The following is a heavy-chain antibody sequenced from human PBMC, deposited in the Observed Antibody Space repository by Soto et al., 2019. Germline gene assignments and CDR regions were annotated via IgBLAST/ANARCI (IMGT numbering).Heavy chain of an antibody. J-gene: IGHJ4*02. D-gene: IGHD1-26*01. CDR3: ARDVSSGSYPYYFDY. CDR2: ISAYNGNT. V-gene: IGHV1-18*01. CDR1: GYTFTSYG. Sequence: QVQVVQSGPEVKKPGASVKVSCKASGYTFTSYGISWVRQAPGQGLEWMAWISAYNGNTNYAQKFQGRVTMTTDTSTSTVYMELRSLRSDDTAVYYCARDVSSGSYPYYFDYWGQGTLVTVSS.